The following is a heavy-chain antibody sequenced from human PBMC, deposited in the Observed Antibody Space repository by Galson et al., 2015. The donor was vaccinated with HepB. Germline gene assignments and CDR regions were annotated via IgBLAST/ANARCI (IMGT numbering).Heavy chain of an antibody. CDR3: ARGEGSGSYYTTYFDY. V-gene: IGHV3-66*01. Sequence: SLRLSCAASGFTVNSRYMNWVRQAPGKGLEWVSVIYSGGTTFYADSVKGRFTISRDNSKNTLFLQMNSLRAADTAVYYCARGEGSGSYYTTYFDYWGQGTLVTVPS. J-gene: IGHJ4*02. CDR2: IYSGGTT. CDR1: GFTVNSRY. D-gene: IGHD3-10*01.